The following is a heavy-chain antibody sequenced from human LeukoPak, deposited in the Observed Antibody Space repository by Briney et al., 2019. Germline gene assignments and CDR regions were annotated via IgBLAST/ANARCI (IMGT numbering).Heavy chain of an antibody. Sequence: PGGSLRLSCAASGFTFSSFTMNWVRQAPGKGLEWVSSISSSSSYIYYADSVKGRFTISRDNAKNSLYLQMNSLRAEDTALYYCAGTYYYDSSGFYPEFFQHWGQGTLVIISS. CDR3: AGTYYYDSSGFYPEFFQH. J-gene: IGHJ1*01. CDR1: GFTFSSFT. D-gene: IGHD3-22*01. V-gene: IGHV3-21*04. CDR2: ISSSSSYI.